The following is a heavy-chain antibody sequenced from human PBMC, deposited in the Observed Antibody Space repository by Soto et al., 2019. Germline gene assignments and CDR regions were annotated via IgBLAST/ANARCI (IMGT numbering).Heavy chain of an antibody. CDR3: ARGVYCSGGSCLVLDAFDI. CDR1: GGFISSGGYY. D-gene: IGHD2-15*01. Sequence: SETLSLTCTVSGGFISSGGYYWSWIRQHPGKGLEWIGYIYYSGSTYYNPSLKSRVTISVDTSKNQISLKLSSVTAADTAVYYCARGVYCSGGSCLVLDAFDIWGQGTMVTVSS. J-gene: IGHJ3*02. V-gene: IGHV4-31*03. CDR2: IYYSGST.